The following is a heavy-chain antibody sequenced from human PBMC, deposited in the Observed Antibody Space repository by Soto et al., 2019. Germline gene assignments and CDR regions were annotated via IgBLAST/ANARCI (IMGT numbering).Heavy chain of an antibody. J-gene: IGHJ4*02. V-gene: IGHV3-21*01. Sequence: VRLSCGASGFTFSSYSMNWVRQAPGKGLEWVSSISSSSSYIYYADSVRGRFTISRDNAKNSLYLQMNSLRAEDTAVYYCARVKGGYIAVVPALDHWGQGTLV. CDR2: ISSSSSYI. CDR1: GFTFSSYS. CDR3: ARVKGGYIAVVPALDH. D-gene: IGHD2-2*01.